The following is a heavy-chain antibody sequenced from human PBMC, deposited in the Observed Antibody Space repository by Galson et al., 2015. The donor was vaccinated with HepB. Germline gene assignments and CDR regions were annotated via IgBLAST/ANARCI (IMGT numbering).Heavy chain of an antibody. CDR2: ISSSGSTI. J-gene: IGHJ3*02. D-gene: IGHD4-17*01. Sequence: SLRLSCAASGFTFSDYYMSWIRQAPGKGLECVSYISSSGSTIYYADSVKGRFTISRDNAKNSLYLQMNSLRAEDTAVYYCARDSDYGDPGAFDIWGQGTMVTVSS. CDR3: ARDSDYGDPGAFDI. CDR1: GFTFSDYY. V-gene: IGHV3-11*01.